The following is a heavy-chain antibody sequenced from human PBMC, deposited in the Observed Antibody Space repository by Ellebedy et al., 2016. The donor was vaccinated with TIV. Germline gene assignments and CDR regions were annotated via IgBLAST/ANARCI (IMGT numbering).Heavy chain of an antibody. CDR3: ARLVVGGVGESFDP. CDR1: GAAIGNYY. Sequence: MPSETLSLTCTVSGAAIGNYYWSWLRQSPGPGLDWLASIYYSYSTKYNSSLKSRATISLDRAKNQFSLRLTSVTDADTAVYFCARLVVGGVGESFDPWGQGTLVTVPS. CDR2: IYYSYST. J-gene: IGHJ5*02. V-gene: IGHV4-59*08. D-gene: IGHD3-10*01.